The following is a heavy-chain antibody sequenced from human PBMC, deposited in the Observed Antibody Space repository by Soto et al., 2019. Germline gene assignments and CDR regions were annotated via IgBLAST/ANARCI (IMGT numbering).Heavy chain of an antibody. CDR3: ARGGYSYGWGTLVPYGMDV. Sequence: GESLKISCKGSGYSFTSYWIGWVRQMPGKGLEWMGIIYPGDSDTRYSPSFQGQVTISADKSISTAYLQWSSLKASDTAMYYCARGGYSYGWGTLVPYGMDVWGQGTTVTVSS. V-gene: IGHV5-51*01. CDR1: GYSFTSYW. J-gene: IGHJ6*02. CDR2: IYPGDSDT. D-gene: IGHD5-18*01.